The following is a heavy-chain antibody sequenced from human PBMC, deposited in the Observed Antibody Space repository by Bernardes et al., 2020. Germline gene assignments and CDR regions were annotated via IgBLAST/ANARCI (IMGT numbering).Heavy chain of an antibody. CDR1: GFSISSNAW. CDR3: ARVTLGGVDY. D-gene: IGHD3-16*01. J-gene: IGHJ4*02. Sequence: AGSLSLTCAVSGFSISSNAWWCFVQHPPKEVLGLFGEIYHSGSTYYDPSLKSRVTISVDKSKNQFSLKLSSVTAADTAVYYCARVTLGGVDYWGQGTLVTVSS. CDR2: IYHSGST. V-gene: IGHV4-4*02.